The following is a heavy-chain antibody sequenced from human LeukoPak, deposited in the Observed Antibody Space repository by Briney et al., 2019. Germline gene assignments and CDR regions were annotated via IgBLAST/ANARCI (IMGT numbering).Heavy chain of an antibody. CDR3: TRGLPFSGYDYQKLPDS. Sequence: SETLSLTCTVSGGFISTHYWSWIRQPPGKGLEWIGYLYYNGDKNFNPSLTSRATISMDTSKNQFSLKLTSVTAADTAVYYCTRGLPFSGYDYQKLPDSWGQGSMVTVSS. V-gene: IGHV4-59*11. CDR1: GGFISTHY. CDR2: LYYNGDK. J-gene: IGHJ4*02. D-gene: IGHD5-12*01.